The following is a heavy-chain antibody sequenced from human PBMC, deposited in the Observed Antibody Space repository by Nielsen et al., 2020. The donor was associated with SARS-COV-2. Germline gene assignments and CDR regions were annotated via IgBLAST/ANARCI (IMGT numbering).Heavy chain of an antibody. CDR2: ISYDGSNK. V-gene: IGHV3-30*18. D-gene: IGHD3-10*01. CDR1: GFTFSSYG. J-gene: IGHJ4*02. Sequence: GGSLRLSCAASGFTFSSYGMHWVRQAPGKGLEWVAVISYDGSNKYYADSVKGRFTISRDNSKNTLYLQMNSLRAEDTAVYYCAKDASGSYPFDYWGQGTLVTVSS. CDR3: AKDASGSYPFDY.